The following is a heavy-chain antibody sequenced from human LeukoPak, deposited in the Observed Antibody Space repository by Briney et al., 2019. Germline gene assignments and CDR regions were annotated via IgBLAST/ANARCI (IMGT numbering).Heavy chain of an antibody. V-gene: IGHV3-30*02. CDR2: IRYDGSNK. Sequence: GGSLRLSCAASGFTFSSYGMHWVRQAPGKGLEWVAFIRYDGSNKYYADSVKGRFTISRDNSKNTLYLQMNSLRAEDTAVYYCAKWGTYGSGSYILDYWGQGTLVTVSS. J-gene: IGHJ4*02. CDR3: AKWGTYGSGSYILDY. CDR1: GFTFSSYG. D-gene: IGHD3-10*01.